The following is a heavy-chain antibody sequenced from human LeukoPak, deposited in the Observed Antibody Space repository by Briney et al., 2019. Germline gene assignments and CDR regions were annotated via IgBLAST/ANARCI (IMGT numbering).Heavy chain of an antibody. CDR3: ARGNPTYYYDSSGHSDY. D-gene: IGHD3-22*01. CDR2: MNPNSGNT. V-gene: IGHV1-8*01. J-gene: IGHJ4*02. Sequence: ASVKVSCKASGYTFTSYDINWVRQATGQGPEWMGWMNPNSGNTGYAQKFQGRVTMTRNTSISTAYMELSSLRSEDTAVYYCARGNPTYYYDSSGHSDYWGQGTLVTVSS. CDR1: GYTFTSYD.